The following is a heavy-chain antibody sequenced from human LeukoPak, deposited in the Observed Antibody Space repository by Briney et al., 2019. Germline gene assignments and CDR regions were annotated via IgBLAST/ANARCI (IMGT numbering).Heavy chain of an antibody. Sequence: SETLSLTCTVSGGSITSYYWSWIRQPPGKGLEWIGFVYYTGNTNYNPSLKSRVTISVDTSKNQFSLNLNSVTAADTAVYYCARVSVWDGANSGSYFFDYWARGPWSPSPQ. CDR1: GGSITSYY. J-gene: IGHJ4*02. D-gene: IGHD4-23*01. CDR3: ARVSVWDGANSGSYFFDY. CDR2: VYYTGNT. V-gene: IGHV4-59*01.